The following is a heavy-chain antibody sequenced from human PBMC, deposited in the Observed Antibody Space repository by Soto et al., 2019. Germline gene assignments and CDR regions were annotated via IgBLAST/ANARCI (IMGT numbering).Heavy chain of an antibody. CDR1: GFTFSGSA. Sequence: EVQLVESGGGLVQPGGSLKLSCAASGFTFSGSAMHWVRQASGKGLEWVGRIRSKANSYATAYAASVKGRFTISRDDSKNTAYLQMNSLKTEDTAVYYCTRQEPLRRYYYGPLGYGMDVWGQGTTVTVSS. CDR3: TRQEPLRRYYYGPLGYGMDV. V-gene: IGHV3-73*02. J-gene: IGHJ6*02. D-gene: IGHD3-10*01. CDR2: IRSKANSYAT.